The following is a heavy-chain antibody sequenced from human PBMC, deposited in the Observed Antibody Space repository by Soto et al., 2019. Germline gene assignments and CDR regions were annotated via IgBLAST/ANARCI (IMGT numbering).Heavy chain of an antibody. CDR2: LYYSGST. V-gene: IGHV4-31*03. CDR3: ARDSDVDSALGSGSYYFYY. J-gene: IGHJ4*02. D-gene: IGHD5-18*01. CDR1: GGSISSGNYY. Sequence: QVQLQESGPGLVKPSQTLSLTCTVSGGSISSGNYYWSWIRQHPGKGLEWIGYLYYSGSTYYNPSLRSRVIISVDTSKNQFFLKLSSVTAADTAVYYCARDSDVDSALGSGSYYFYYWGQGTLVTVSS.